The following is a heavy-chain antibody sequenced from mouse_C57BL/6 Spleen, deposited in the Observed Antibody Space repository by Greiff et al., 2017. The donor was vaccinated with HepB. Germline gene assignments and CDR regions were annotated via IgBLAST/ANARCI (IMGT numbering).Heavy chain of an antibody. CDR1: GFTFSDYG. J-gene: IGHJ3*01. V-gene: IGHV5-17*01. CDR2: ISSGSSTI. D-gene: IGHD6-5*01. CDR3: ARGAYGPAY. Sequence: EVQLVESGGGLVKPGGSLKLSCAASGFTFSDYGMHWVRQAPETGLEWVAYISSGSSTIYYADTVKGRFTISRDNAKNTLFLQMTSLRSEDTAMYYCARGAYGPAYWGQGTLVTVSA.